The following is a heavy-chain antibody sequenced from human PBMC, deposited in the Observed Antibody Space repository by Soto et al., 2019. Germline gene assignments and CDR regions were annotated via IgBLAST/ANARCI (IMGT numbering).Heavy chain of an antibody. CDR1: GVYFSGYY. V-gene: IGHV4-34*01. Sequence: SETLSLTCAVYGVYFSGYYWSWIRPTPGKGLEWVGEINHSGSTNYNPSLNSRVTISLDTTKNQVSLKMTSLAAADTAMYYCARGIAMKLVVHSDASDKYYLDSWGQGTLVTVAS. CDR2: INHSGST. J-gene: IGHJ4*02. D-gene: IGHD2-21*01. CDR3: ARGIAMKLVVHSDASDKYYLDS.